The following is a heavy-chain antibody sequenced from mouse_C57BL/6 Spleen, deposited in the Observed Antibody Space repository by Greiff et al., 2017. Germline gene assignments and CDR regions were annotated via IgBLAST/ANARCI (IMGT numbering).Heavy chain of an antibody. CDR1: GYTFTDYE. CDR3: TRGATVYPFAY. J-gene: IGHJ3*01. D-gene: IGHD1-1*01. Sequence: VQLQQSGAELVRPGASVTLSCKASGYTFTDYEMHWVKQTPVHGLEWIGAIDPETGGTAYNQKFKGKAILTADKSSSTAYMELRSLTSEDSAVYYCTRGATVYPFAYWGQGTLVTVSA. V-gene: IGHV1-15*01. CDR2: IDPETGGT.